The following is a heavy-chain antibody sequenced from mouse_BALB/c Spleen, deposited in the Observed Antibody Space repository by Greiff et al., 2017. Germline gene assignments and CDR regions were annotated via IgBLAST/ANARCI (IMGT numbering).Heavy chain of an antibody. CDR2: INPDSSTI. CDR1: GFDFSRYW. CDR3: ARRGVRRGYWYFDV. J-gene: IGHJ1*01. Sequence: DVKLVESGGGLVQPGGSLKLSCAASGFDFSRYWMSWVRQAPGKGLEWIGEINPDSSTINYTPSLKDKFIISRDNAKNTLYLQMSKVRSEDTALYYCARRGVRRGYWYFDVWGAGTTVTVSS. V-gene: IGHV4-1*02. D-gene: IGHD2-14*01.